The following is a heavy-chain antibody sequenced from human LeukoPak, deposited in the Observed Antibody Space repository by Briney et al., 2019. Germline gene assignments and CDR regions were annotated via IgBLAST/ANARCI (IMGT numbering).Heavy chain of an antibody. CDR2: INHSGST. CDR1: GFTVSSNY. Sequence: PGGSLRLSCAASGFTVSSNYMSWVRQAPGKGLEWIGEINHSGSTNYNPSLKSRVTISVDTSKNQFSLKLSSVTAADTAVYYCARRVTSGPYSSGWYLNWFDPWGQGTLVTVSS. D-gene: IGHD6-19*01. CDR3: ARRVTSGPYSSGWYLNWFDP. J-gene: IGHJ5*02. V-gene: IGHV4-34*01.